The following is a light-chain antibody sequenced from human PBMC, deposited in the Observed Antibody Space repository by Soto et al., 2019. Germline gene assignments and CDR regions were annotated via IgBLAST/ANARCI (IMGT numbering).Light chain of an antibody. Sequence: QSVLTQPPSASGTPGQRVTISCSGSSSNIGSNTVNWYQQLPGTAPKLLIFIDNGRPSGVPDRFSGSKSGTSASLAISGLQSEDEADYYCVAWDDSLNGRVFGGGTKLTVL. J-gene: IGLJ3*02. V-gene: IGLV1-44*01. CDR2: IDN. CDR1: SSNIGSNT. CDR3: VAWDDSLNGRV.